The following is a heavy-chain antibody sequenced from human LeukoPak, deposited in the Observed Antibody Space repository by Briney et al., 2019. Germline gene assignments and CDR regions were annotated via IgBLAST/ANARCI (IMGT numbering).Heavy chain of an antibody. CDR3: AKDKGTYYYDSSGYYYP. CDR2: ISGSGGST. CDR1: GFTFSSYA. J-gene: IGHJ5*02. D-gene: IGHD3-22*01. Sequence: GGSLRLSRAASGFTFSSYAMSWVRQAPGKGLEWVSGISGSGGSTNYADSVKGRFTISRDNSKNTLYLQMNSLRAEDTAVYYCAKDKGTYYYDSSGYYYPWGQGTLVTVSP. V-gene: IGHV3-23*01.